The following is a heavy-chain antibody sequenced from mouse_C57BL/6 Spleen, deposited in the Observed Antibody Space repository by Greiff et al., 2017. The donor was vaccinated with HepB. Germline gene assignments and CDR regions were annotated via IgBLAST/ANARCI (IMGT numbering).Heavy chain of an antibody. CDR3: ARGGELGRPFDY. V-gene: IGHV1-52*01. CDR1: GYTFTSYW. CDR2: IDPSDSET. D-gene: IGHD4-1*01. Sequence: QVQLQQPGAELVRPGSSVKLSCKASGYTFTSYWMHWVKQRPIQGLEWIGNIDPSDSETHYNQKFKDKATLTVDKSSSTAYMQLSSLTSEDSAVYYCARGGELGRPFDYWGQGTTLTVSS. J-gene: IGHJ2*01.